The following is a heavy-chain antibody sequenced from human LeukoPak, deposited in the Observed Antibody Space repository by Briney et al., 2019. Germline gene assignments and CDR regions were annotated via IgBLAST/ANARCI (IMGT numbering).Heavy chain of an antibody. D-gene: IGHD2-8*02. CDR3: ASVSVTGGYYFDY. V-gene: IGHV4-59*01. J-gene: IGHJ4*02. Sequence: SETLSLTCTVSGGSISSYYWSWLRQPPGKGLEWIGYIYYSGSTNYNPSLKSRVTISVDTSKNQFSLKLSSVTAADTAVYYCASVSVTGGYYFDYWGQGTLVTVSS. CDR2: IYYSGST. CDR1: GGSISSYY.